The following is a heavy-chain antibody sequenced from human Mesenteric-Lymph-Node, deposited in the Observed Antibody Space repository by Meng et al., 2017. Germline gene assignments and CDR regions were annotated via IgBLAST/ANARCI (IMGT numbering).Heavy chain of an antibody. CDR2: IIPIFGTA. Sequence: SVKVSCKASGGTFSSYAISWVRQAPGQGLEWMGGIIPIFGTANYAQKFQGRVTITTDESTSTAYMELSSLRSEDTAVYYCVKDDWGPGDYWGQGTLVTVSS. D-gene: IGHD3-9*01. V-gene: IGHV1-69*05. CDR3: VKDDWGPGDY. CDR1: GGTFSSYA. J-gene: IGHJ4*02.